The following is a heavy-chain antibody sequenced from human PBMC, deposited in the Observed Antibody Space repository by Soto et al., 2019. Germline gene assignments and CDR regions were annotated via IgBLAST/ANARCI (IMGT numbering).Heavy chain of an antibody. Sequence: SETLSLTCAISGGSIIGGGFSRSWIRQPPGKGLEWIGYILHTGGTQYNPSLKSRVSMSVDKSKNQFSLHLTSVTAADTAVYYCARLQFGEGFDYWGQGALVTVSS. D-gene: IGHD3-10*01. J-gene: IGHJ4*02. CDR1: GGSIIGGGFS. CDR3: ARLQFGEGFDY. V-gene: IGHV4-30-2*01. CDR2: ILHTGGT.